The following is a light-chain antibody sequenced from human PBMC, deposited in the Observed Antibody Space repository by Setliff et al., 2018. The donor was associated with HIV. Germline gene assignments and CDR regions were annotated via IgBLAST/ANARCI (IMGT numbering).Light chain of an antibody. CDR1: SSDVGDYNL. CDR3: CSNTGSNTFV. CDR2: EVT. V-gene: IGLV2-23*02. Sequence: QSALTQPASVSGSPGQSITISCTGTSSDVGDYNLVSWYQHHPGEAPKLLIYEVTSRPSGVSGRFSGSKSGNVASLTISGLQAEDEADYYCCSNTGSNTFVFGTGTKVTVL. J-gene: IGLJ1*01.